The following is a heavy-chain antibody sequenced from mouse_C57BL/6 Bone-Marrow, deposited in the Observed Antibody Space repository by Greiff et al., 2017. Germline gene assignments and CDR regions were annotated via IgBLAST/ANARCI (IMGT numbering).Heavy chain of an antibody. D-gene: IGHD1-1*02. J-gene: IGHJ4*01. CDR3: ARWLYAMDY. V-gene: IGHV5-6*02. Sequence: DVMLVESGGDLVKPGGSLKLSCAASGFTFSSYGMSWVRQTPDKRLEWVATISSGGSYTYYPDSVKGRFTISRDNAKNTLYLQMSSLKSEDTAMXYCARWLYAMDYWGQGTTVTVSS. CDR2: ISSGGSYT. CDR1: GFTFSSYG.